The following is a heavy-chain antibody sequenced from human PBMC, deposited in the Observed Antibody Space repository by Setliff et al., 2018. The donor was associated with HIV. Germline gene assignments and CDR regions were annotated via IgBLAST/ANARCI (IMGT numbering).Heavy chain of an antibody. Sequence: SENLSLTCTVSGDSISNNGYYWAWIRQPPGKGLEWIGCVYHRGTTYYNPSLKSRLAMSVDTSKNKFFLKLNSLTAADTAVYYCSLQHGRPMRWFDPWGPGTLVTVSS. V-gene: IGHV4-39*01. CDR1: GDSISNNGYY. CDR3: SLQHGRPMRWFDP. D-gene: IGHD2-2*01. CDR2: VYHRGTT. J-gene: IGHJ5*02.